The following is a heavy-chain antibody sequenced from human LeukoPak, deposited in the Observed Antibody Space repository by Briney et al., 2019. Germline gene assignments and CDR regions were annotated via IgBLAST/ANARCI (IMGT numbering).Heavy chain of an antibody. V-gene: IGHV4-39*01. CDR1: GGSISSSSYY. CDR2: IYYSGST. CDR3: ARIRSIFGVVIMGY. D-gene: IGHD3-3*01. Sequence: SETLSLTCTVSGGSISSSSYYWGWIRQPPGKGLEWIGSIYYSGSTYYNPSLKSRVTISVDTSKNQFSLKLSSVTAADTAVYYCARIRSIFGVVIMGYWGQGTLVTVSS. J-gene: IGHJ4*02.